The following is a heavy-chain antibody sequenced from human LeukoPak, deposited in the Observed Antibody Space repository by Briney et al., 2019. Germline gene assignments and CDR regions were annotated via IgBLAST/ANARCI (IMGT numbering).Heavy chain of an antibody. J-gene: IGHJ4*02. Sequence: PSETLSLTCAVYGGSFSGYYWSWIRQPPGKGLEWIGEINHSGSTNYNPSLKSRVTISVDTSKNQFSLKLSSVTAADTAVYYCAGAWWLRPIDYWGQGTLVTVSS. D-gene: IGHD5-12*01. CDR3: AGAWWLRPIDY. V-gene: IGHV4-34*01. CDR2: INHSGST. CDR1: GGSFSGYY.